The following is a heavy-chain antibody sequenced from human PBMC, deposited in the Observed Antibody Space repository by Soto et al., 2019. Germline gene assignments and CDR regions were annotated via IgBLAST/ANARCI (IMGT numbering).Heavy chain of an antibody. CDR2: INPSGGST. Sequence: ASVKVSCQASGYTFTSYGISWVRQAPGQGLEWMGIINPSGGSTSYAQKFQGRVTMTRDTSTSTVYMELSSLRSEDTAVYYCARAVGSGRAEGPYNWFDPWGQGTLVTVSS. CDR3: ARAVGSGRAEGPYNWFDP. D-gene: IGHD3-10*01. J-gene: IGHJ5*02. CDR1: GYTFTSYG. V-gene: IGHV1-46*03.